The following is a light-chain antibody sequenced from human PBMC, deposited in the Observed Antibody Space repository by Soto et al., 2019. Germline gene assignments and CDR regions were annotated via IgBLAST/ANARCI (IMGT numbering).Light chain of an antibody. Sequence: QSVLTQPASVSGSPGQSITISCTGTSSDVGGYNYVSWYQQHPGKAPKVLISDVSDRPSGVSTRFSGSKSGNTASLTISGLQAEDEADYYCSSYRSSSAYVVFGGGTKLTVL. CDR1: SSDVGGYNY. V-gene: IGLV2-14*01. J-gene: IGLJ2*01. CDR2: DVS. CDR3: SSYRSSSAYVV.